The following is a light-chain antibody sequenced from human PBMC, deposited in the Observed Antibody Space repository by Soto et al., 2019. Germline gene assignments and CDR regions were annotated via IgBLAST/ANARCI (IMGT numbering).Light chain of an antibody. CDR2: TVS. Sequence: AIQMTQSPSSLSASVGDTVTITCRASQAITNDLSWYQQKPGKPPNLLIYTVSTLQSGVPSRFSGSRSGTDFTLTISSLQPEDFATYFCLQESPYPCTFGQGTKLEIK. CDR3: LQESPYPCT. CDR1: QAITND. J-gene: IGKJ2*02. V-gene: IGKV1-6*01.